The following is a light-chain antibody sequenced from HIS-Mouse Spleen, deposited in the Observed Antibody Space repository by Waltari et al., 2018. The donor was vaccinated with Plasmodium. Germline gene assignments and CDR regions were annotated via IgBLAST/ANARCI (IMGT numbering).Light chain of an antibody. CDR3: SSYTSSSTPYV. V-gene: IGLV2-14*01. CDR1: SSDVGGHTY. Sequence: QSALTQPASVSGSPGQSITIPCTGTSSDVGGHTYVSSYQQHPGKAPKLMIYEVSNRPSGVSNRFSGSKSGNTASLTISGLQAEDEADYYCSSYTSSSTPYVFGTGTKVTVL. J-gene: IGLJ1*01. CDR2: EVS.